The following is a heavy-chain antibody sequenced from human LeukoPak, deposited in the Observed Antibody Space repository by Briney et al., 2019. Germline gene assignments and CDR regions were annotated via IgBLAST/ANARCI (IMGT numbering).Heavy chain of an antibody. J-gene: IGHJ4*02. CDR2: IWYDGSNK. D-gene: IGHD2-2*01. Sequence: GGSLRLSCAASGFTFSSYGMHWVRQAPGKGLEWVAVIWYDGSNKYYADAVKGRFTISRDNSKNTLYLQMNSLRAEDTAVYYCAGDKRPGPLYYFDYWGQGTLVTVSS. CDR3: AGDKRPGPLYYFDY. CDR1: GFTFSSYG. V-gene: IGHV3-33*01.